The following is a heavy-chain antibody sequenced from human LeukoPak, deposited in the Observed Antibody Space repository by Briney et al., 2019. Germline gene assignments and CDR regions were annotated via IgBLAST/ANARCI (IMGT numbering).Heavy chain of an antibody. CDR1: GFTFSSYS. Sequence: GGSLRLSCAASGFTFSSYSMNWVRQAPGKGLEWVSSISSSSSYIYYADSAKGRFTISRDNAKNSLYLQMNSLRAEDTAVYYCAKRAVAGYVDYWGQGTLVTVSS. CDR3: AKRAVAGYVDY. CDR2: ISSSSSYI. D-gene: IGHD6-19*01. J-gene: IGHJ4*02. V-gene: IGHV3-21*01.